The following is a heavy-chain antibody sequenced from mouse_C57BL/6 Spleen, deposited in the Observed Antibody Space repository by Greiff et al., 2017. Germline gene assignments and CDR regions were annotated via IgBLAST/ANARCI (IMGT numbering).Heavy chain of an antibody. CDR3: ATYSNYAWFAY. J-gene: IGHJ3*01. CDR2: ISSGSSTI. Sequence: DVMLVASWGGLVKPGGSLKLSCAASGFTFSDYGMHWVRQAPEKGLEWVAYISSGSSTIYYADTVKGRFTISRDNAKNTLFLQMTSLRSEDTAMYYCATYSNYAWFAYWGQGTLVTVSA. V-gene: IGHV5-17*01. D-gene: IGHD2-5*01. CDR1: GFTFSDYG.